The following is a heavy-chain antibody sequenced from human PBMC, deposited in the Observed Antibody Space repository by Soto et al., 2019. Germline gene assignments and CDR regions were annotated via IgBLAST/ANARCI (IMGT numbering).Heavy chain of an antibody. V-gene: IGHV3-23*01. CDR1: RFTFSNYA. J-gene: IGHJ4*02. CDR2: ISGSSGST. Sequence: EVQLLESGGGLVQPGGSLRLSCAASRFTFSNYAMSWVRQAPGKGLEWVSTISGSSGSTYYADSVKGRFTISRDNSKNTLSLQMNSLRAEDTAVYYCAKVGRSDYWGQGTLVTVSS. CDR3: AKVGRSDY.